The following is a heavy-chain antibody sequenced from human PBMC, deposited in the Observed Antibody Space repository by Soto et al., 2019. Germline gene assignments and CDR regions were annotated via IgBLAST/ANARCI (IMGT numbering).Heavy chain of an antibody. CDR2: ISSSGGII. CDR1: GFTFSNYD. V-gene: IGHV3-48*03. D-gene: IGHD3-10*01. Sequence: GSLRLSCAASGFTFSNYDINWVRQAPGKGPEWISHISSSGGIIYYADSVKGRFTISRDNAKNSLYLQMNSLRGEDTAVYYCAREGSVSSSDYYAYYYGMDVWGQGTTVTVSS. CDR3: AREGSVSSSDYYAYYYGMDV. J-gene: IGHJ6*02.